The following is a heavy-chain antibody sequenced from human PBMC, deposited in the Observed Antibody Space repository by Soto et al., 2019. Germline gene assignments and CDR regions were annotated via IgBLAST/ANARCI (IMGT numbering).Heavy chain of an antibody. D-gene: IGHD3-10*01. CDR1: GVSLTSGNW. CDR2: IFHDGTA. Sequence: SETLSLTCAVSGVSLTSGNWWTWGRQSPQRGLEYIGEIFHDGTANYYPSFERRVAMSVDTSRNQFSLKLTSVTAADTAVYFCARLVYDTRLNYMYFDFWGPGTLVTVSS. J-gene: IGHJ4*02. CDR3: ARLVYDTRLNYMYFDF. V-gene: IGHV4-4*02.